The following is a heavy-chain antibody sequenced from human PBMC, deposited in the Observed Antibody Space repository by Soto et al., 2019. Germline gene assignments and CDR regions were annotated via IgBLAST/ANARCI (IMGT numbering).Heavy chain of an antibody. D-gene: IGHD6-19*01. CDR3: AVAVAGATAIGY. V-gene: IGHV3-74*01. CDR1: GFTFSSYW. CDR2: INSDGSST. J-gene: IGHJ4*02. Sequence: EVQLVESGGGLVQPGGSLRLSCAASGFTFSSYWMHWVRQAPGKGLVWVSRINSDGSSTSYADSVKGRFTISRDNAKNTLYLQMSSLGAEDTAVYYCAVAVAGATAIGYWGQGTLVTVSS.